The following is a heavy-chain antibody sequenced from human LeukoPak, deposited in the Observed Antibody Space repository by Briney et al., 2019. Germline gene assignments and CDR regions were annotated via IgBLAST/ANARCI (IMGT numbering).Heavy chain of an antibody. CDR2: IWYDGSNK. J-gene: IGHJ4*02. CDR1: GFTFRSYG. V-gene: IGHV3-33*01. CDR3: TRDPNALDY. Sequence: PGGSLRLSCAASGFTFRSYGMHWVRQAPGKGLEWVADIWYDGSNKYYADSVKGRFTISRDNSRDTLYLQMNSLRAEDTAVYYCTRDPNALDYWGQGTLVTVSS.